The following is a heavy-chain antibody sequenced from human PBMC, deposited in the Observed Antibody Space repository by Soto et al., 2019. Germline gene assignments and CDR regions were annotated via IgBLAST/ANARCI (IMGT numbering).Heavy chain of an antibody. V-gene: IGHV4-39*01. D-gene: IGHD6-19*01. CDR2: IHHSGST. CDR3: ARRNLPISGWYLGPYDP. Sequence: QLQLQESGPGLVKPSETLPLACTVSGGFISSNDYYWDWIRQPPGKGLEWIGSIHHSGSTYYNPSLKSRVTLSVARSKNQFSLKLSSVTAADTAVYYCARRNLPISGWYLGPYDPWGQGTLVTVSS. CDR1: GGFISSNDYY. J-gene: IGHJ5*02.